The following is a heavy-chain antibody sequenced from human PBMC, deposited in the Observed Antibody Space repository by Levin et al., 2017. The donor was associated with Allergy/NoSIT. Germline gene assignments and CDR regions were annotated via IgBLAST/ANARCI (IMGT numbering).Heavy chain of an antibody. Sequence: GGSLRLSCVASGFTFSSFAMHWVRQAPGRGLEWVAVISYDGTNKYYADSVKGRFTISRDSSKNTLYLQMNSLRVEDTAVYYCARGGQTVTDGGGFVIWGQGTMVSVSS. V-gene: IGHV3-30-3*01. CDR1: GFTFSSFA. CDR2: ISYDGTNK. J-gene: IGHJ3*02. CDR3: ARGGQTVTDGGGFVI. D-gene: IGHD4-17*01.